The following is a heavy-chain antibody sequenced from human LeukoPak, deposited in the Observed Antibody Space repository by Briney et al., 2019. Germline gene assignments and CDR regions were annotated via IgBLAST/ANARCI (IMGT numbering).Heavy chain of an antibody. V-gene: IGHV1-46*01. CDR2: INPSSAYT. CDR3: ARDRNSGSYCSDS. J-gene: IGHJ5*01. CDR1: GYTFTSYY. D-gene: IGHD1-26*01. Sequence: ASVKVSCKASGYTFTSYYIHWVRQAPGQGPEWVGIINPSSAYTTYSQKFQGRVTMTRDTSTSTVYMELSSLTSEDTAVYYCARDRNSGSYCSDSWGQGTLVTVSS.